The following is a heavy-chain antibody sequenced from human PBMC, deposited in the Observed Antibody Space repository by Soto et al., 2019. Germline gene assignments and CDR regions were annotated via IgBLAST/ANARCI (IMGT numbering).Heavy chain of an antibody. V-gene: IGHV4-4*02. CDR3: ARLGYCSAGTCYNFDH. CDR1: GGSISTNNW. Sequence: TLSLTCAVSGGSISTNNWWSWVRQPPGKGLEWIGEIHPRGSTNYNPSLRSRVTMSLDKSKDQFSLRLNSVTAADTAVYYCARLGYCSAGTCYNFDHWGQGTLVTVSS. J-gene: IGHJ4*02. CDR2: IHPRGST. D-gene: IGHD2-15*01.